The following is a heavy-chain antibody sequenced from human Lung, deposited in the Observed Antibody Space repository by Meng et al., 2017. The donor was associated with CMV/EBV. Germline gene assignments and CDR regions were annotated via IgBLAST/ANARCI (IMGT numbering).Heavy chain of an antibody. J-gene: IGHJ4*02. D-gene: IGHD3-10*01. Sequence: GESXKISXAPSLFTFRTSWMSWVRQAPGRGLEWVANIKHDGSEEYYEDSLTGRFTISRDNAKNSLYLQMNSLRAEDTALYYCARDPGFGALDFWGQGTLVTVYS. V-gene: IGHV3-7*01. CDR3: ARDPGFGALDF. CDR1: LFTFRTSW. CDR2: IKHDGSEE.